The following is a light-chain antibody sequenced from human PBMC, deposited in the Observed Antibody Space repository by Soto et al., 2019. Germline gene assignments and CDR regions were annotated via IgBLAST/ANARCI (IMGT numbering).Light chain of an antibody. CDR3: SSYTSSSTRV. CDR1: SSDVGGYNY. J-gene: IGLJ7*01. Sequence: QSALTQPASVSGSPGQSITISCTGTSSDVGGYNYVSWYQQHPGKAPKLIIYEVTNRPSGVSNRFSGSKSGNTVSLTISGLQAEDEADYYCSSYTSSSTRVFGGGTQLTVL. CDR2: EVT. V-gene: IGLV2-14*01.